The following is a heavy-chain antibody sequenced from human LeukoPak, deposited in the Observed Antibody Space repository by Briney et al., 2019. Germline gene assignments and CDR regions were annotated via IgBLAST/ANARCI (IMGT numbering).Heavy chain of an antibody. CDR1: GGSISSYY. CDR3: AGNYDILTTDY. Sequence: SETLSLTCTVSGGSISSYYWSWIRQPPGKGLEWIGSIYHSGSTYYNPSLKSRVTISVDTSKNQFSLKLSSVTAADTAVYYCAGNYDILTTDYWGQGTMVTVSS. V-gene: IGHV4-59*04. CDR2: IYHSGST. J-gene: IGHJ3*01. D-gene: IGHD3-9*01.